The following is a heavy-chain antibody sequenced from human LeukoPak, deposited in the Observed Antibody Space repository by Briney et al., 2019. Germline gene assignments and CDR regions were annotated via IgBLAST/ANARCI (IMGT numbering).Heavy chain of an antibody. CDR2: INPNSGGT. Sequence: ASVKVSCEASGYTFTGYYMHWVRQAPGQGLEWMGWINPNSGGTNYAQKFQGRVTMTRDTSISTAYMELSRLRSDDTAVYYCARSAPRGNDYGDSWGQGTLVTVSS. CDR1: GYTFTGYY. CDR3: ARSAPRGNDYGDS. D-gene: IGHD3-16*01. V-gene: IGHV1-2*02. J-gene: IGHJ4*02.